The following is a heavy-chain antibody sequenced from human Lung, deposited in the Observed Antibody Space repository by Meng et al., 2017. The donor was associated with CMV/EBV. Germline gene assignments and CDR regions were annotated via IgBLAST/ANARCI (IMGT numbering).Heavy chain of an antibody. CDR3: ALFTRSWFDP. CDR1: GFSLSTSEVG. Sequence: QIPVKEAGPPPVKPTQTLTLTCTFSGFSLSTSEVGVGWIRQPPGKALEWLAVIYWDDDKRYSPSLKSRLTITKDTSKNQVVLTLTNMDPVDTATYYCALFTRSWFDPWGQGTLVTVSS. CDR2: IYWDDDK. V-gene: IGHV2-5*02. D-gene: IGHD2-2*01. J-gene: IGHJ5*02.